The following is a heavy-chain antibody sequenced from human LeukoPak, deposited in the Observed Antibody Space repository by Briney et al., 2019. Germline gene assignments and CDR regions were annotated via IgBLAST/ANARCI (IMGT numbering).Heavy chain of an antibody. V-gene: IGHV4-4*07. D-gene: IGHD6-19*01. CDR3: ARDWSSGWSGDAFDI. Sequence: SETLSLTCTVSGASVSSYYWSWIRQPAGKGLEWIGRIYTSGSTNSNPSLKRRRTMSVDTSKNQFSLKLSSVTAAATAVYYCARDWSSGWSGDAFDIWGQGTMVTVSS. CDR2: IYTSGST. J-gene: IGHJ3*02. CDR1: GASVSSYY.